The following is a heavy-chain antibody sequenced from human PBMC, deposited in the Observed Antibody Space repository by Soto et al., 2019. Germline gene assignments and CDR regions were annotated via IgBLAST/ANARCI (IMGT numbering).Heavy chain of an antibody. V-gene: IGHV1-69*06. CDR3: ARELYCGADCPRPIGHWFDP. Sequence: SVKGSCKASGDPFSSYAIIWVRRSPGQGLEWMGGIIPIFGTANYAQKFQGRVTITADKSTSTAYTELSSLRSEDTAVYYCARELYCGADCPRPIGHWFDPCGQRTLVTVSS. CDR2: IIPIFGTA. D-gene: IGHD2-21*02. J-gene: IGHJ5*02. CDR1: GDPFSSYA.